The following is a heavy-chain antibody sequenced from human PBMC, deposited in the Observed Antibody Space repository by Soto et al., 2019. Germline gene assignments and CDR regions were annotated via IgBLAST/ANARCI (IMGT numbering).Heavy chain of an antibody. J-gene: IGHJ6*02. Sequence: QVQLVESGGGVVQPGRSLRLSCAASGFTFSSYGMHWVRQAPGKGLEWVAVIWYDGNDKYYADSVKGRFTISRDNSRNTLFLQMSSLRAEDTAVYYCARGVGNFYYAMDVWGQGTTVTDSS. CDR3: ARGVGNFYYAMDV. CDR1: GFTFSSYG. D-gene: IGHD7-27*01. V-gene: IGHV3-33*01. CDR2: IWYDGNDK.